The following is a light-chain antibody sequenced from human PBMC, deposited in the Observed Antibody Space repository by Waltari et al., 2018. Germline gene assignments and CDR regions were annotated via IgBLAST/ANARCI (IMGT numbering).Light chain of an antibody. CDR3: QQYDSSPFT. CDR1: QSVSSSY. CDR2: GAS. V-gene: IGKV3-20*01. Sequence: EIVLTQSPGTLSLSPGERATLSCRASQSVSSSYLAWYQPKPGQAPRLLIYGASSRATGIPDRFSGSGSGTDFTLTISRLEPEDFAVYYCQQYDSSPFTFGPGTKVDIK. J-gene: IGKJ3*01.